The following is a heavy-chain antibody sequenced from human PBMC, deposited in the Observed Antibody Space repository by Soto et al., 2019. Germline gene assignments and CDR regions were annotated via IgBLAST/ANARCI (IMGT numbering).Heavy chain of an antibody. D-gene: IGHD3-9*01. CDR2: IYYSGST. CDR3: ARHGFTFELDY. Sequence: QLQLQESGPGLVKPSETLSLTCTVSGGSISSSSYYWGWIRQPPGKGLEWIGSIYYSGSTYYNPSLKSRVTISVDTSKNQFSLKLSSVTAADTAVYYCARHGFTFELDYWGQGTLVTVSS. V-gene: IGHV4-39*01. J-gene: IGHJ4*02. CDR1: GGSISSSSYY.